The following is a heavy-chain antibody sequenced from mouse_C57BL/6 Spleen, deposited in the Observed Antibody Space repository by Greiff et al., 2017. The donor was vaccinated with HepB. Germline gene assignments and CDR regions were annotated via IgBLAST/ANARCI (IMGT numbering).Heavy chain of an antibody. CDR2: INPYNGGT. V-gene: IGHV1-19*01. CDR3: ARPSSYYGSSYGYFDV. Sequence: VQLKESGPVLVKPGASVKMSCKASGYTFTDYYMNWVKQSHGKSLEWIGVINPYNGGTSYNQKFKGKATLTVDKSSSTAYMVLNSLTSEVAAVYYCARPSSYYGSSYGYFDVWGTDHGHRLL. J-gene: IGHJ1*03. D-gene: IGHD1-1*01. CDR1: GYTFTDYY.